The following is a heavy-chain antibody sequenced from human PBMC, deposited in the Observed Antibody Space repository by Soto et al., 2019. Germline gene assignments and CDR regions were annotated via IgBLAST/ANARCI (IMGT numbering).Heavy chain of an antibody. CDR1: GGSISSSSYY. CDR2: IYYSGST. Sequence: SETLSLTCTVSGGSISSSSYYWGWIRQPPGKGLEWIGSIYYSGSTYYNPSLKSRVTISVDTSKNQFSLKLSSVTAADTAVYYCATDGGPSAGSYLYWGQGTLVTVSS. CDR3: ATDGGPSAGSYLY. D-gene: IGHD3-10*01. J-gene: IGHJ4*02. V-gene: IGHV4-39*02.